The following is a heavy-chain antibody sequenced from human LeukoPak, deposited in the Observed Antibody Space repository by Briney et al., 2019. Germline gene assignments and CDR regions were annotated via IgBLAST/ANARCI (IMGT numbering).Heavy chain of an antibody. CDR3: AKGRFFPSYYFDY. CDR2: ISGSGGST. V-gene: IGHV3-23*01. D-gene: IGHD3-3*01. CDR1: GFTFSSYA. J-gene: IGHJ4*02. Sequence: PGGSLRLSCAASGFTFSSYAMSWIRQAPGKGLEWVSAISGSGGSTYYADSVKGRFTISRDNSKNTLYLQMNSLRAEDTAVYYCAKGRFFPSYYFDYWGQGTLVTVSS.